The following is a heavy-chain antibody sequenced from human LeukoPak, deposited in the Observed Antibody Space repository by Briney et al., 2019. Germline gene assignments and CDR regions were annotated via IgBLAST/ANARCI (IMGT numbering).Heavy chain of an antibody. CDR1: GFTFSSYW. V-gene: IGHV3-7*01. CDR3: AGDPYSSSWYEGDY. CDR2: IKQDGSEK. Sequence: GGSLRLSCAASGFTFSSYWMSWVRQAPGKGLEWVANIKQDGSEKYYVDSVKGRFTISRDNAKNSLYLQMNSLRAEDTAVYYCAGDPYSSSWYEGDYWGQGTLVTVSS. J-gene: IGHJ4*02. D-gene: IGHD6-13*01.